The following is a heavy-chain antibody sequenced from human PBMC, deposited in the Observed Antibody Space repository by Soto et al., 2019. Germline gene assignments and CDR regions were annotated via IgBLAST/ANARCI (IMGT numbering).Heavy chain of an antibody. CDR2: IIPIFGTA. V-gene: IGHV1-69*06. CDR3: ARGDDILTGPGNYYYGMDV. J-gene: IGHJ6*02. Sequence: QVQLVQSGAEVKKPGSSVKVSCKASGGTFSSYAISWVRQAPGQGLEWMGGIIPIFGTANYAQKFQGRVTITADKSTSTAYMELSSLRSEDTAVYYRARGDDILTGPGNYYYGMDVWGQGTTVTVSS. D-gene: IGHD3-9*01. CDR1: GGTFSSYA.